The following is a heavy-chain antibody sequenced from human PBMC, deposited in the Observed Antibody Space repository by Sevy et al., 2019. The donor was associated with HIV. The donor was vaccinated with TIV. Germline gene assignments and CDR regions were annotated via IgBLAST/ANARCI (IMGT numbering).Heavy chain of an antibody. CDR2: MYYSGGT. V-gene: IGHV4-39*01. CDR3: ARHGPMTTVTTSYFDY. D-gene: IGHD4-17*01. Sequence: SETLSLTCTVSGGSISSSSYYWGWIRQPPGKGLEWIGSMYYSGGTYYNPSLKSRVTISVDTSKNQFSLKLSSVTAADTAVYYCARHGPMTTVTTSYFDYWGQGTLVTVSS. CDR1: GGSISSSSYY. J-gene: IGHJ4*02.